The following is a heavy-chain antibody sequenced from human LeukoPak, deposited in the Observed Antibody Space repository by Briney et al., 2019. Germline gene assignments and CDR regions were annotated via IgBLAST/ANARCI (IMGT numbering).Heavy chain of an antibody. CDR2: IYYSGST. V-gene: IGHV4-59*08. Sequence: SETLSLTCTVSGGSISSYYWSWIRQPPGKGLEWIGYIYYSGSTNYNPSLKSRVIISVDTSKNQFSLKLSSVTAADTAVYYCAGLHYDSSGYYYYYGMDVWGQGTTVTVSS. J-gene: IGHJ6*02. CDR1: GGSISSYY. CDR3: AGLHYDSSGYYYYYGMDV. D-gene: IGHD3-22*01.